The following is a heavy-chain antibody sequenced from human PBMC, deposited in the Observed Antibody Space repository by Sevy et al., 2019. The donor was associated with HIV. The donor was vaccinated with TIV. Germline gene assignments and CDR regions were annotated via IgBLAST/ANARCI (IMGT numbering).Heavy chain of an antibody. CDR1: GFTFSSYG. V-gene: IGHV3-30*18. CDR3: AKDFTGYNGMDV. Sequence: GGSLRLSCAASGFTFSSYGMHWVRQAPGKGLEWVAVISYDGSNKYYGDSVKGRFTISRDNSKNILYLQMNSLRVEDTAVYYCAKDFTGYNGMDVWGQGTMVTVSS. D-gene: IGHD3-9*01. J-gene: IGHJ6*02. CDR2: ISYDGSNK.